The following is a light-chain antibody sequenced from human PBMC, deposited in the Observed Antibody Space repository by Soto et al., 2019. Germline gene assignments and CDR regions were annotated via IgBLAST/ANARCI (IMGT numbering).Light chain of an antibody. CDR2: GAS. J-gene: IGKJ5*01. CDR1: QSVSSSQ. V-gene: IGKV3-20*01. Sequence: EIVVTPSPGTLSLSPGEGATLSCRAGQSVSSSQLAWYQQKPGQAPRLLVYGASSRATGIPDRFSGSVSGTDFTLAISRLEPEDFAVYYCQHYGGSPLTFGQGTRLEIK. CDR3: QHYGGSPLT.